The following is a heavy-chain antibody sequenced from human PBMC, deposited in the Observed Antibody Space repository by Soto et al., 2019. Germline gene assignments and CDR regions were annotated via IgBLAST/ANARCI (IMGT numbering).Heavy chain of an antibody. V-gene: IGHV3-30*18. D-gene: IGHD3-10*01. CDR2: ISYDGIDE. CDR3: ANDFRLMGTVAPYVS. CDR1: GFIFTSFG. Sequence: QVQLVESGGGVVQPGTSLKLSCETAGFIFTSFGMHWLRQAPGKGLEWVAVISYDGIDENYADSVKVRFAISRHKSKSTVYLHMRNLRVEHTAVYCCANDFRLMGTVAPYVSWAQETLVTGSS. J-gene: IGHJ4*02.